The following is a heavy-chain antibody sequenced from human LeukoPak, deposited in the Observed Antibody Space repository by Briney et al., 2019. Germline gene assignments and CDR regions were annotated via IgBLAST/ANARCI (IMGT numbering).Heavy chain of an antibody. CDR1: GFTVSSNY. CDR3: ARDKVGDYYYYGMDV. Sequence: PGGSLRLSCAASGFTVSSNYMSWVRQAPGKGLEWVSVIYSGGSTYYADSVKARFTISRDNSKNTLYLQMNSLRAEDTAVYYCARDKVGDYYYYGMDVWGQGTTVTVSS. D-gene: IGHD3-10*01. J-gene: IGHJ6*02. CDR2: IYSGGST. V-gene: IGHV3-66*01.